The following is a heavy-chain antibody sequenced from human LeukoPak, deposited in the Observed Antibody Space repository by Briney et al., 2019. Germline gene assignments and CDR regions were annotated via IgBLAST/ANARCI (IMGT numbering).Heavy chain of an antibody. Sequence: SEALSLTSPVSGVSFSTYYWTWIRPPAGKGLEWIGRIYSSGNTNYNPSLERRVTMSIDTSKHQFSLKLTSVTAADTAVYYCARERGILRGDAFDLWGQGTMVTVSS. D-gene: IGHD1-26*01. CDR1: GVSFSTYY. J-gene: IGHJ3*01. CDR3: ARERGILRGDAFDL. V-gene: IGHV4-4*07. CDR2: IYSSGNT.